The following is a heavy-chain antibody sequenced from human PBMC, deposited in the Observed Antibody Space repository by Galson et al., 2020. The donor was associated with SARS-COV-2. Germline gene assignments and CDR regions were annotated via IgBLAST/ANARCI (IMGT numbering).Heavy chain of an antibody. CDR2: IYYSGST. D-gene: IGHD5-12*01. V-gene: IGHV4-59*08. J-gene: IGHJ4*02. CDR3: ARLDGYNNFDY. Sequence: ETSETLSLTCTVSGGSISSYYWRWIRQPPGKGPEWIGYIYYSGSTNYNPSLKSRVTISVDTSKNQFPLKLSYVTAADTAVYYCARLDGYNNFDYWGQGTLVTVSS. CDR1: GGSISSYY.